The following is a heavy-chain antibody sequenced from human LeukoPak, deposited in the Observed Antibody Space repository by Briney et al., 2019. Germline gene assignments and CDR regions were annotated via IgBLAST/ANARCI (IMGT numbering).Heavy chain of an antibody. D-gene: IGHD5-18*01. V-gene: IGHV4-39*01. J-gene: IGHJ4*02. CDR3: ARHLSGTAMAHYFDF. CDR1: GDSISSARNY. CDR2: VYSSGST. Sequence: SETLSLTCSVSGDSISSARNYWGWIRQSPGKGLEWLASVYSSGSTHSNPSLTSRVSISIDMSKNQFSLKLYSVTASDAAIYYCARHLSGTAMAHYFDFWGQGTLVTVSS.